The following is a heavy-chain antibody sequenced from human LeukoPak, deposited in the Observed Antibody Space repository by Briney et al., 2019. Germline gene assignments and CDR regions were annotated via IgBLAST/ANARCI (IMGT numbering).Heavy chain of an antibody. D-gene: IGHD6-13*01. Sequence: ASVKVSCKASGYTFTGYYMHWVRQAPGQGLEWKGRINPNSGGTNYAQKFQGRVTKTRDTSISTAYMELSRLRSDDTAVYYCARDALAAAGLYYYYYYYMDVWGKGTTVTVSS. CDR2: INPNSGGT. CDR1: GYTFTGYY. J-gene: IGHJ6*03. V-gene: IGHV1-2*06. CDR3: ARDALAAAGLYYYYYYYMDV.